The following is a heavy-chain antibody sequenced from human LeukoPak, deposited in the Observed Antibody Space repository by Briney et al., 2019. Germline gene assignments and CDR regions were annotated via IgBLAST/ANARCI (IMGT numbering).Heavy chain of an antibody. J-gene: IGHJ4*02. Sequence: SETLSLTCAVYGESFSGFYWSWIRQSPGKGLEWIGEINDSGSTNYNPSLRSRVNISVNTSKNQFSTNLNVTAADTAVYYCARRGGAYGDYVYWGQGTLVTVSS. CDR3: ARRGGAYGDYVY. D-gene: IGHD4-17*01. CDR1: GESFSGFY. V-gene: IGHV4-34*01. CDR2: INDSGST.